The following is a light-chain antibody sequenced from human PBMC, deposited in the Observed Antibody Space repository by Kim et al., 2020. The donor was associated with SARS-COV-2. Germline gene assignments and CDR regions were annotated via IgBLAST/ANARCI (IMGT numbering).Light chain of an antibody. Sequence: DIQMTQSPSSLSASVGDRVTINCRASEDISTWIVWYQQKPGKAPKSLIYGASSLQSVVPSRFSGSGYGTDFTLTISSLQPEDFATYYCQQYKSHPITFGQGTRLEIK. V-gene: IGKV1D-16*01. CDR3: QQYKSHPIT. CDR2: GAS. J-gene: IGKJ5*01. CDR1: EDISTW.